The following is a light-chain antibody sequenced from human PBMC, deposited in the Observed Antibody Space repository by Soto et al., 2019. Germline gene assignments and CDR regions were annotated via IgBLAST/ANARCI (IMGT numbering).Light chain of an antibody. CDR2: TTS. V-gene: IGKV3-20*01. J-gene: IGKJ2*01. CDR1: QSVSNNF. CDR3: QQYGSSPYT. Sequence: EIVLTQSPGTLSLSPGERATLSCRASQSVSNNFIAWIQQKPGQAPRPLIYTTSNRATGVPDRFSATGSGTDFTLTISRLEPEDFGVFYCQQYGSSPYTFGQGTKLEIK.